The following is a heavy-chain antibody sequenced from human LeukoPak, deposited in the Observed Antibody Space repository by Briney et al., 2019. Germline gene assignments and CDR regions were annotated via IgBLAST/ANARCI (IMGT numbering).Heavy chain of an antibody. V-gene: IGHV4-34*01. CDR3: ARGITMVRGAPYYFDY. CDR1: GGSFSGYY. CDR2: INHSGST. D-gene: IGHD3-10*01. J-gene: IGHJ4*02. Sequence: KPSETLSLTCAVYGGSFSGYYWSWIRQPPGKGLEWIGEINHSGSTNYNPSLKSRVTISVDTSKNQFSLKLSSVTAADTAVYYCARGITMVRGAPYYFDYWGQGTLVTVSS.